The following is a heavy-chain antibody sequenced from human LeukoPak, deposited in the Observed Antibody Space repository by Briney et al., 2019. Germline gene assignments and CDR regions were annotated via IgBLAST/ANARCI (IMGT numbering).Heavy chain of an antibody. CDR3: ARCTTGRTFGSLREIKRSREIDY. V-gene: IGHV3-11*04. Sequence: GGSLRLSCAASGFTFSDYYMSWIRQAPGKGLQWVSYISTSGSITYYADSVKGRFTISRDNVKNSLYLQMNSLRAEDTAVYYCARCTTGRTFGSLREIKRSREIDYWGQGTLVTVSS. D-gene: IGHD1-1*01. CDR2: ISTSGSIT. CDR1: GFTFSDYY. J-gene: IGHJ4*02.